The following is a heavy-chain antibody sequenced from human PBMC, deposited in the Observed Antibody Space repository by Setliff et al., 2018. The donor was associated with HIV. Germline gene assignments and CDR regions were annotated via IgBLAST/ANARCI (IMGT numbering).Heavy chain of an antibody. D-gene: IGHD3-10*01. Sequence: SETLSLTCNVSGDSISRYYWSWIRQPPGKGLEWIGYIANDGSTNYNPPLKSRLSISVDTSKNQVSLKLTSVTAADTAVYYCTRHLPVYYGSGVSYYFDDWGQGTLVTVSS. V-gene: IGHV4-59*08. CDR1: GDSISRYY. CDR2: IANDGST. CDR3: TRHLPVYYGSGVSYYFDD. J-gene: IGHJ4*02.